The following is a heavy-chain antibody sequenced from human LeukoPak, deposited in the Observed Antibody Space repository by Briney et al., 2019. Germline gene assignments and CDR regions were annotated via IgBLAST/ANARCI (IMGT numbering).Heavy chain of an antibody. CDR2: IKQDGGER. D-gene: IGHD2-2*03. J-gene: IGHJ6*02. CDR1: GFTFSSYG. CDR3: ARVNGYCGSISCYGRGFYYGMDV. Sequence: PGGSLRLSCAASGFTFSSYGMHWVRQAPGKGLEWVANIKQDGGERYYVDSVRGRFTISRDNAKNSLYLQMNSLRAEDTAVYYCARVNGYCGSISCYGRGFYYGMDVWGQGTTVTVSS. V-gene: IGHV3-7*01.